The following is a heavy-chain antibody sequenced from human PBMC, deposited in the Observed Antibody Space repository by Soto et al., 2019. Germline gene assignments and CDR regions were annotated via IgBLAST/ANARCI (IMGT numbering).Heavy chain of an antibody. CDR3: AHRRYYDSSGYSGYYFDY. Sequence: SGPTLVNPTQTLTLTCTFSGFSLSTSGVGVGWIRQPPGKALEWLALIYWDDDKRYSPSLKGRLTITKDTSKNQVVLTMTNMDPVDTATYYCAHRRYYDSSGYSGYYFDYWGQGTLVTVSS. CDR2: IYWDDDK. CDR1: GFSLSTSGVG. D-gene: IGHD3-22*01. J-gene: IGHJ4*02. V-gene: IGHV2-5*02.